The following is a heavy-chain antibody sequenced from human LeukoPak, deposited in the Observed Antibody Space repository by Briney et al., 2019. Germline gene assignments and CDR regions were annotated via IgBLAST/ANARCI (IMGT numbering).Heavy chain of an antibody. CDR1: GYTFTGYY. CDR2: INPNSGGT. Sequence: ASVKVSCKASGYTFTGYYMHWVRQAPGQGLEWMGWINPNSGGTNYAQKFQGRVTMTRDTSISTAYMELSRLRSDDTAVYYCAREGIAAAGSDAFDIWGQGTMVTVSS. V-gene: IGHV1-2*02. J-gene: IGHJ3*02. D-gene: IGHD6-13*01. CDR3: AREGIAAAGSDAFDI.